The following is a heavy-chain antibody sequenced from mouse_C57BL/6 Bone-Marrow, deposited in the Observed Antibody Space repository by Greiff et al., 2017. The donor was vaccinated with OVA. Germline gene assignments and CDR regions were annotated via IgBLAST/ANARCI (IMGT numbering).Heavy chain of an antibody. CDR3: AGGYYYGSSYDWYYFDY. J-gene: IGHJ2*01. D-gene: IGHD1-1*01. CDR2: IDPSDSYT. CDR1: GYTFTSYW. Sequence: QVHVKQPGAELVKPGASVKLSCKASGYTFTSYWMQWVKQRPGQGLEWIGEIDPSDSYTNYNQKFKGKATLTVDTSSSTAYMQLSSLTSEDSAVYYCAGGYYYGSSYDWYYFDYWGQGTTLTVSS. V-gene: IGHV1-50*01.